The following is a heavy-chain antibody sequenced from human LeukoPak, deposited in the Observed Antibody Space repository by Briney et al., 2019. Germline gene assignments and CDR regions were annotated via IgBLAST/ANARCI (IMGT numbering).Heavy chain of an antibody. CDR1: GFTFGDYA. Sequence: GGSLRLSCAASGFTFGDYAMHWVRQAPGKGLEWVSDISWNSGSIGYADSVKGRFTISRDNAKNSLYLQMNRQRAEDTALYYCAKDIGSYCSGGSCYSEGAYYFYYGMDVWGQGTTVTVSS. CDR2: ISWNSGSI. J-gene: IGHJ6*02. D-gene: IGHD2-15*01. CDR3: AKDIGSYCSGGSCYSEGAYYFYYGMDV. V-gene: IGHV3-9*01.